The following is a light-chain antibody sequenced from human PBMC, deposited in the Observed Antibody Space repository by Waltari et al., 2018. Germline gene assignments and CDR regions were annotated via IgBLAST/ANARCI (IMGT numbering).Light chain of an antibody. J-gene: IGKJ5*01. CDR1: QSIHDN. Sequence: EIVMTQSPATLSVSPGDRATLSCRASQSIHDNVAWYQQKPGQAPRLLIYAASTRATGIPASFRGSGSGTEYTLSISSLQTEDFGVYYCHQYNVWPPITFGQGTRLEIK. CDR3: HQYNVWPPIT. V-gene: IGKV3-15*01. CDR2: AAS.